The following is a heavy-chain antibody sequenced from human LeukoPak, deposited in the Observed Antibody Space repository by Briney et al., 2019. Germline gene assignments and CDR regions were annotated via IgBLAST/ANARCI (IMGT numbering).Heavy chain of an antibody. CDR3: ARVLIVVVTEEYDAFDI. D-gene: IGHD2-21*02. Sequence: SETLSLTCAVYGGSFSGYYWSWIRQPPGKGLEWIGEINHSGSTNYNPSLKSRVTISVDTSKNQFSLKLSSVTAADTAVYYCARVLIVVVTEEYDAFDIWGQGTMVTVSS. J-gene: IGHJ3*02. CDR2: INHSGST. V-gene: IGHV4-34*01. CDR1: GGSFSGYY.